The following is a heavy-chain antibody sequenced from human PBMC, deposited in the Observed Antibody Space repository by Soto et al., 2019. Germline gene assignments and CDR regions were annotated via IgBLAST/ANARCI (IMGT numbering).Heavy chain of an antibody. V-gene: IGHV3-23*01. CDR2: ISGSGDYT. CDR3: AKDSSHHPQGWFDP. Sequence: EVQLLESGGGLVQPGESLRLSCAASGFTFSSYAMTWVRQAPGKGLEWVSSISGSGDYTYFADSVKGRFTISRDNSKDTLYLHMSSLRVEDTAIYYVAKDSSHHPQGWFDPWGKGTLVTVYS. J-gene: IGHJ5*02. CDR1: GFTFSSYA.